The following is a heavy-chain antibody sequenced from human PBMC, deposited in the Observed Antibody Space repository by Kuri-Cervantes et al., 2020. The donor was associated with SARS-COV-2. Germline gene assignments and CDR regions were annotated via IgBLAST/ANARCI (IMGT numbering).Heavy chain of an antibody. Sequence: GESLKISCEVSGFLFSASAIHWVRQASGKGLEWVGRVRGKANNYATAYAASVKGRFTISRDDLKNMAYLQMNSLRVEDTAVYYCARGKAYNIYGGNALDYWGQGILVTVSS. D-gene: IGHD4-23*01. CDR1: GFLFSASA. V-gene: IGHV3-73*01. CDR3: ARGKAYNIYGGNALDY. CDR2: VRGKANNYAT. J-gene: IGHJ4*02.